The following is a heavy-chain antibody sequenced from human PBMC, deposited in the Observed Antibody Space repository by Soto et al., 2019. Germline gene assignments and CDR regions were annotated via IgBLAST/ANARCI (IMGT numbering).Heavy chain of an antibody. Sequence: SETLSLTCTVSGGSISSYYWSWIRQPPGKGLEWIGYIYYSGSTNYNPSLKSRVTISVDTSKNQFSLKLSSVTAADTAVYYCARHDYDILTGYLPLFDYWGQGTLVTVSS. J-gene: IGHJ4*02. V-gene: IGHV4-59*08. CDR1: GGSISSYY. CDR3: ARHDYDILTGYLPLFDY. D-gene: IGHD3-9*01. CDR2: IYYSGST.